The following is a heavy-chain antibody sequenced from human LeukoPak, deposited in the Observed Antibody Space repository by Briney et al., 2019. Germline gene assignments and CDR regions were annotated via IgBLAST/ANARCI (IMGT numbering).Heavy chain of an antibody. CDR3: ARLGVGYSYGRPFDY. CDR2: ISSSSDTI. CDR1: GLTFSSYS. D-gene: IGHD5-18*01. Sequence: PGGSLRLSCAASGLTFSSYSMNWVRQAPGKGLEWVSYISSSSDTIYYADSVKGRFTISRDNAKNSLYLQMNSLRAEDTAVYYCARLGVGYSYGRPFDYWGQGTLVTVSS. V-gene: IGHV3-48*01. J-gene: IGHJ4*02.